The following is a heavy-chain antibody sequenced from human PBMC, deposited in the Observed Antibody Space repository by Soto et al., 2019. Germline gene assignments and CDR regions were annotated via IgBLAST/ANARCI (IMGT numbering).Heavy chain of an antibody. CDR3: AKDNRRGNLTGYYYYYYGMDV. CDR1: GFTFSNYA. D-gene: IGHD3-9*01. Sequence: EVQLLESGGGLVQPGGSQRLSCAASGFTFSNYAMSWVRQAPGKGLEWVSGISGSGETTDYADSVKGRFTVSRDNSMSTLYLQMNSLRAEDTAVYYSAKDNRRGNLTGYYYYYYGMDVWGEGSTVTVSS. CDR2: ISGSGETT. J-gene: IGHJ6*01. V-gene: IGHV3-23*01.